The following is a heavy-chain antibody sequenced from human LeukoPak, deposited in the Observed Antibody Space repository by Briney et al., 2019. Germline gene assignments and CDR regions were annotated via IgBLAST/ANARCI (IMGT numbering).Heavy chain of an antibody. CDR3: TTDHDGGPTYGDTAEYFQH. Sequence: GGSLRLSCAASGFTFSNAWMSWVRQAPGKGLEWVGRIKSKTDGGTTDYAAPVKGRFTISRDDSKNTLYLQMNSLKTEDTAVYYCTTDHDGGPTYGDTAEYFQHWGQGTLVTVSS. CDR1: GFTFSNAW. CDR2: IKSKTDGGTT. V-gene: IGHV3-15*01. J-gene: IGHJ1*01. D-gene: IGHD4-17*01.